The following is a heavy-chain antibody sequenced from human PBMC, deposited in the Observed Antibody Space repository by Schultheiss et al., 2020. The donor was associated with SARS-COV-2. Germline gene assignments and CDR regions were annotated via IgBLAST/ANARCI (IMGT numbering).Heavy chain of an antibody. Sequence: ASVKVSCKASGYTFTGYYMHWVRQAPGQGLEWMGWINPNSGGVEYAQTFQGRVTMTRDTSISTAYMELSRLRSDDTAVYYCARDGYYYDSSGHPTEYWGQGTLVTVSS. D-gene: IGHD3-22*01. CDR2: INPNSGGV. CDR1: GYTFTGYY. J-gene: IGHJ4*02. CDR3: ARDGYYYDSSGHPTEY. V-gene: IGHV1-2*02.